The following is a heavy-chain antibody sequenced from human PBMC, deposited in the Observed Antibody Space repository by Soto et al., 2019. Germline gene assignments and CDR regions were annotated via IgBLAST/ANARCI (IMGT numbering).Heavy chain of an antibody. V-gene: IGHV1-69*13. Sequence: ASVKVSCKASGGTFSSYAISWVRQAPGQGLEWMGGIIPIFGTANYAQKFQGRVTITADESTSTAYMELSSLRSEDTAVYYCASRVAAAALYYYYYGMDVWGQGTTVTVSS. D-gene: IGHD6-13*01. J-gene: IGHJ6*02. CDR3: ASRVAAAALYYYYYGMDV. CDR1: GGTFSSYA. CDR2: IIPIFGTA.